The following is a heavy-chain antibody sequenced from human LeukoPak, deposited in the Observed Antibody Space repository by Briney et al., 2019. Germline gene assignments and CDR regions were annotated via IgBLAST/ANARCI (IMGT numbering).Heavy chain of an antibody. J-gene: IGHJ3*02. D-gene: IGHD3-22*01. CDR1: VGSFSDYY. CDR2: INHSGNT. CDR3: ARGRGDTSGSRGDAFDI. V-gene: IGHV4-34*01. Sequence: SETLSLTCAVYVGSFSDYYWSWIRQPPGKGLEWIGEINHSGNTNYNPSLKSRVTISVDTSKNQFSLKMTSVTAADTAVYYCARGRGDTSGSRGDAFDIWDQGAMATVSS.